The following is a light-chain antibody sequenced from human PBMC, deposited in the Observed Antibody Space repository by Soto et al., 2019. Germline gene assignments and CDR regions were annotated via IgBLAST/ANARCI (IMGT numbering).Light chain of an antibody. CDR1: QSVSSSY. J-gene: IGKJ3*01. CDR2: GAS. CDR3: QQYGSSPRFT. V-gene: IGKV3-20*01. Sequence: EIVLTQSPGTLSLSPGERATLSCRASQSVSSSYLAWYQQKPGQAPRLLIYGASSRATGIPDRFSGSGSGTDFTLTISRLEPEDFAVYYRQQYGSSPRFTFAPVTKVDIK.